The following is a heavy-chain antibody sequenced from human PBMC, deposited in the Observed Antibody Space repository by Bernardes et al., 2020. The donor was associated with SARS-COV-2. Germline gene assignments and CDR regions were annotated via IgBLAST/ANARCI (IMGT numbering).Heavy chain of an antibody. CDR1: GSSFNSGNYY. D-gene: IGHD4-17*01. CDR3: ALTSVVPWAFDV. CDR2: FHTGKGT. V-gene: IGHV4-61*02. Sequence: SETLSLTCTVSGSSFNSGNYYWCWIRQPAGKGPEYIGRFHTGKGTRYNPSLESPVTRSIDTSKSQFSLELNSVTAADTAVYYCALTSVVPWAFDVWGPGTMVTVSS. J-gene: IGHJ3*01.